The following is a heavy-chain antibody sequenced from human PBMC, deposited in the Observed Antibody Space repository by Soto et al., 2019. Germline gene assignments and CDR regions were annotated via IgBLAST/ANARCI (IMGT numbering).Heavy chain of an antibody. Sequence: QVQLVESGGGVVQPGRSLRLSCAASGFTFSSYGMHWVRQAPGKGLEWVAVISYDGSNKYYADSVKGRFTISRDNSKNTLYLQMNSLRAEDTAVYYCAKTQTAAILIDYYGMDVWGQGTTVTVSS. V-gene: IGHV3-30*18. J-gene: IGHJ6*02. CDR2: ISYDGSNK. CDR1: GFTFSSYG. D-gene: IGHD2-2*01. CDR3: AKTQTAAILIDYYGMDV.